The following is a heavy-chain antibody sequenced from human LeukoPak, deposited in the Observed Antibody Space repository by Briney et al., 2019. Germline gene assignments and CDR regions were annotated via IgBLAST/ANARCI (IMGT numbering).Heavy chain of an antibody. Sequence: GGSLRLSCAASGFTFSSYAMHWVRQAPGKGLEWVAVISYDGSNKYYADSVKGRFTISRDNSKNTLYLQMNSLRAEDTAVYYCARDARVDEQQLVPPYLFDYWGQGTLVTVSS. CDR1: GFTFSSYA. D-gene: IGHD6-13*01. J-gene: IGHJ4*02. CDR3: ARDARVDEQQLVPPYLFDY. V-gene: IGHV3-30-3*01. CDR2: ISYDGSNK.